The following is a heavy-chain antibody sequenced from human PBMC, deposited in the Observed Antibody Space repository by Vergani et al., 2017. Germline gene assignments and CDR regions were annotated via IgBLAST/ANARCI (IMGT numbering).Heavy chain of an antibody. CDR1: GFTFSDYD. V-gene: IGHV3-11*04. J-gene: IGHJ4*02. CDR2: ISKTGSTI. D-gene: IGHD3-9*01. Sequence: QVQLVESGGGLVKPGGSLRLSCAASGFTFSDYDMSWIRQAPGKGLEWVSYISKTGSTIDYADSVKGRFTISRDNAKQSVILQMNSLRAEDTAVYYCARDRGGTYYDILTGYYEGPAFFDYWGQGTLVTVSS. CDR3: ARDRGGTYYDILTGYYEGPAFFDY.